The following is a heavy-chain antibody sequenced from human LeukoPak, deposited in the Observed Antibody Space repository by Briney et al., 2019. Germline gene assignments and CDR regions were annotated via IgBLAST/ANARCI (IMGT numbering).Heavy chain of an antibody. J-gene: IGHJ6*03. D-gene: IGHD3-22*01. V-gene: IGHV1-18*01. CDR2: ISAYNGNT. CDR3: AREGDCSGYWMGYYYYYMDV. CDR1: GYTFTSYG. Sequence: ASVKVSCKASGYTFTSYGISWVRQAPGQGLEWMGWISAYNGNTNYAQKLQGRVTMTTDTSTSTAYMELRSLRSDDTAVYYCAREGDCSGYWMGYYYYYMDVWGKGTTVTVSS.